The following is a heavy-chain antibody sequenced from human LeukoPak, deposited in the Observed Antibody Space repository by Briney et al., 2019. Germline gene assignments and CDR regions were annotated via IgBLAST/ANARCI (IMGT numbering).Heavy chain of an antibody. CDR3: ARGYSYGGVDY. D-gene: IGHD5-18*01. Sequence: SETLSLTCTVSGGSISSYYWSWLRQPPGKGLEWIGYIYYSGSTNYNPSLKSRVTISVDTSKNQFSLKLSSVTAADTAVYYCARGYSYGGVDYWGQGTLVTVSS. CDR1: GGSISSYY. J-gene: IGHJ4*02. V-gene: IGHV4-59*08. CDR2: IYYSGST.